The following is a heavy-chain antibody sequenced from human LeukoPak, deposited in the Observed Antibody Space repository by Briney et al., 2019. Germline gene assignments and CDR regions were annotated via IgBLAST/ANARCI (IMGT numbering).Heavy chain of an antibody. CDR2: MNPNSGNT. J-gene: IGHJ5*02. Sequence: ASVKVPCKASGYTFTSYDINWVRQATGQGLEWMGWMNPNSGNTGYAQKFQGRVTMTRNTSISTAYMELSSLRSEDTAVYYCARVHSSDYYDSSGYLLYNWFDPWGQGTLVTVSS. V-gene: IGHV1-8*01. CDR3: ARVHSSDYYDSSGYLLYNWFDP. CDR1: GYTFTSYD. D-gene: IGHD3-22*01.